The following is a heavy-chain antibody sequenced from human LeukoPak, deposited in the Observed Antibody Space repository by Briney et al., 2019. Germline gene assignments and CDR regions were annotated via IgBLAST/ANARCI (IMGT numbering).Heavy chain of an antibody. V-gene: IGHV4-31*03. J-gene: IGHJ4*02. CDR1: GGSISSGGYY. Sequence: SQTLSLTSTVSGGSISSGGYYWSWIRQHPGKGLEWIGYIYYSGSIYYNPSLKSRVTMSVDTSKNQLSLNLSSVTAADTAVYYCARYLGGDRDFDYWGQGTLVTVSS. CDR3: ARYLGGDRDFDY. CDR2: IYYSGSI. D-gene: IGHD2-15*01.